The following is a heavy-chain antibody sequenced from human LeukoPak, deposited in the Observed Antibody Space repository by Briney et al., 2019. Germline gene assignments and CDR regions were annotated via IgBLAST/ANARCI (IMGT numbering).Heavy chain of an antibody. Sequence: ASVKVSCKASGYTFTGYYMHWVRQAPGQGLEWMGWINPNSGGTNYAQKFQGRVTMTRDTSISTAYMELSRLRSDDTAVYYCARDNYYGSGSYYIYYYYMDVWGKGTTVTVSS. CDR2: INPNSGGT. J-gene: IGHJ6*03. V-gene: IGHV1-2*02. D-gene: IGHD3-10*01. CDR1: GYTFTGYY. CDR3: ARDNYYGSGSYYIYYYYMDV.